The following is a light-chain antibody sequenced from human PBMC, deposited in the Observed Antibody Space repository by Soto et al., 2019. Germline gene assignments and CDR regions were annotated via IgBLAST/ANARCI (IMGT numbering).Light chain of an antibody. CDR1: QGIGTY. V-gene: IGKV1-9*01. CDR2: AAF. J-gene: IGKJ5*01. Sequence: IHLTQAQSSVSVSVVDVVTNSCRASQGIGTYLAWYQQKPGKAPKLLIYAAFTLHSGVPARFSGSRSGTDFTLTISSLQPEDFATYYCQQVNSYPQTFGQGTRLE. CDR3: QQVNSYPQT.